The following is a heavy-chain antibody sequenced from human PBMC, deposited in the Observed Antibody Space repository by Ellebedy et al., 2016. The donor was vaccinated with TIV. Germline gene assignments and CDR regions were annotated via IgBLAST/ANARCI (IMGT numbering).Heavy chain of an antibody. V-gene: IGHV3-23*01. J-gene: IGHJ4*02. CDR1: GFTFSSYA. CDR2: ISSSGGST. Sequence: PGGSLRLSCAASGFTFSSYAMSRVRQAPGKGLEWVSAISSSGGSTYYADSVKGRFTISRDNSKNTLYLQMNRLRAEDPAVYYCAKGEAREQWLVRGHPLDYWGQGTLVTVSS. D-gene: IGHD6-19*01. CDR3: AKGEAREQWLVRGHPLDY.